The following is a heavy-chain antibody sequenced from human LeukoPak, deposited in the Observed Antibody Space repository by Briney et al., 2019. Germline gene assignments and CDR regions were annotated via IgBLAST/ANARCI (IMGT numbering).Heavy chain of an antibody. J-gene: IGHJ3*02. CDR1: GFTFSSYA. CDR3: AREGVPARPGAFDI. Sequence: GGSLRLSCAASGFTFSSYAMSWVRQAPGKGLEWVSDITGSGDDTDYADSVKGRFTVSRDNSRNTLYLQINSLRAEDTAVYYCAREGVPARPGAFDIWGQGTMVTVSS. D-gene: IGHD6-6*01. V-gene: IGHV3-23*01. CDR2: ITGSGDDT.